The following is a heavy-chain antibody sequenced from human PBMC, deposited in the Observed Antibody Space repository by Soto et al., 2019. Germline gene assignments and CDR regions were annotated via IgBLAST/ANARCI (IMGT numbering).Heavy chain of an antibody. D-gene: IGHD3-22*01. V-gene: IGHV3-49*03. CDR1: GFTFGDYA. Sequence: GGSLRLSCTASGFTFGDYAMSWFRQAPGKGLEWVGFIRSKAYGGTTEYAASVKGRFTISGDDSKSIAYLQMNSLKTEDTAVYYCTRDRYYDSSGSDAFDIWGQGTMVTVSS. J-gene: IGHJ3*02. CDR2: IRSKAYGGTT. CDR3: TRDRYYDSSGSDAFDI.